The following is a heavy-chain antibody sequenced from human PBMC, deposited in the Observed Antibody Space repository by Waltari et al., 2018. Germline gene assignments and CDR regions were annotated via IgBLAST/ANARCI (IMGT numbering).Heavy chain of an antibody. D-gene: IGHD6-19*01. Sequence: EVQLVESGGGLVQPGGSLTLSCAASGFTFSTYWMHWVRQARGKGPVWVSRITGDGSVTGYADSVKGRFTISRDNAKNTVYLQMNSLRAEDSAFYYCVRGVAVAGNPNWFDPWGQGTLVTVSS. V-gene: IGHV3-74*01. CDR3: VRGVAVAGNPNWFDP. J-gene: IGHJ5*02. CDR2: ITGDGSVT. CDR1: GFTFSTYW.